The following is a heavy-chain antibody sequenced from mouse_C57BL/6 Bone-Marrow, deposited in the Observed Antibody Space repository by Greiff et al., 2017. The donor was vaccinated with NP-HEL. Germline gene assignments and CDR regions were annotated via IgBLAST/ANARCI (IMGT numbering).Heavy chain of an antibody. CDR3: TTIYYGNYEGAY. D-gene: IGHD2-1*01. V-gene: IGHV14-4*01. CDR2: IDPENGDT. Sequence: VQLKESGAELVRPGASVKLSCTASGFNIKDDYMHWVKQRPEQGLEWIGWIDPENGDTEYASKFQGKATITADTSSNTAYLQLSSLTSEDTAVYYCTTIYYGNYEGAYWGQGTLVTVSA. CDR1: GFNIKDDY. J-gene: IGHJ3*01.